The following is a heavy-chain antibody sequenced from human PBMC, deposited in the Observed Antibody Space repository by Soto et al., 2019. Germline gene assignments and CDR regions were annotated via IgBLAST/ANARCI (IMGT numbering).Heavy chain of an antibody. D-gene: IGHD2-8*01. V-gene: IGHV1-18*01. CDR1: GYTFTSYG. CDR3: ARVGGYCTNGVCYRVGAFDY. J-gene: IGHJ4*02. CDR2: ISAYNGNT. Sequence: QVQLVQSGAEVKKPGASVKVSCKASGYTFTSYGISLVRQAPGQGLEWMGWISAYNGNTNYAQKLQGRVTMTTDTSTSTAYMELRSLRSDDTAVYYCARVGGYCTNGVCYRVGAFDYWGQGTLVTVSS.